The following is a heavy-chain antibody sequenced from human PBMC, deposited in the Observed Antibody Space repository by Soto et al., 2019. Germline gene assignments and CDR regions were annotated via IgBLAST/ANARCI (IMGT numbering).Heavy chain of an antibody. D-gene: IGHD5-18*01. CDR3: ARLDTARVNDY. Sequence: QVQLVQSGAEVKKPGSSVKVSCKASGGTFSSYAISWVRQAPGQGLEWMGGIIPIFGTANYAQKFQGRVTITADDATSTAYRELSSRRSEDTAVYSCARLDTARVNDYWGQGTLVTVSS. V-gene: IGHV1-69*12. CDR1: GGTFSSYA. CDR2: IIPIFGTA. J-gene: IGHJ4*02.